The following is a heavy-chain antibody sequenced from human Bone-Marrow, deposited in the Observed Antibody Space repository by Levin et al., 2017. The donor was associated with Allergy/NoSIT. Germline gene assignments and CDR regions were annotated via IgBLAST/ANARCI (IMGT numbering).Heavy chain of an antibody. D-gene: IGHD1-1*01. CDR2: IDSSGSPI. Sequence: GGSLRLSCAASGFTFSSYEMNWVRQAPGKGLEWVAYIDSSGSPIYYGDSVKGRFTISRDNAKNSLHLQMNSLRAEDTAVYYCARPGRSRYEGYWGQGTLVTVSS. CDR3: ARPGRSRYEGY. V-gene: IGHV3-48*03. CDR1: GFTFSSYE. J-gene: IGHJ4*02.